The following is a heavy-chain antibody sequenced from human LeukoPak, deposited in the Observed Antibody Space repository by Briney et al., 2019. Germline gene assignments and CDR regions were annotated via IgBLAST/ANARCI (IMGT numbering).Heavy chain of an antibody. CDR2: INPSGGST. D-gene: IGHD4-17*01. CDR3: ASTTVTTFDY. J-gene: IGHJ4*02. Sequence: ASVKVSCQASGYTFTSQYIHWVRQAPGQGLEWMGIINPSGGSTSYAQKFQGRVTMTRDTSTSTVYMELTSLRAEDTAVYYCASTTVTTFDYWGQGTLVTVSS. V-gene: IGHV1-46*01. CDR1: GYTFTSQY.